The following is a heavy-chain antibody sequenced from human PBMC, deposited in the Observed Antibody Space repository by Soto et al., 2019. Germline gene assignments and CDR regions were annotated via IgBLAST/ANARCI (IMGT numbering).Heavy chain of an antibody. D-gene: IGHD5-12*01. CDR3: ARSPNGPRGGYEGPFLPFDY. V-gene: IGHV1-2*04. CDR1: GYTFTGYY. CDR2: INPNSGGT. Sequence: ASVTVSCKASGYTFTGYYMHWVRQAPGQGLEWMGWINPNSGGTNYAQKFQGWVTMTRDTSISTAYMELSRLRSDDTAVYYCARSPNGPRGGYEGPFLPFDYWGQGTLVTVSS. J-gene: IGHJ4*02.